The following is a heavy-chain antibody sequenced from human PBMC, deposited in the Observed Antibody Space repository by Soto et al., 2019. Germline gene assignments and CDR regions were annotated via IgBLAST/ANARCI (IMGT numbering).Heavy chain of an antibody. CDR3: ARDKWVEITGTTRGIDY. V-gene: IGHV4-4*02. Sequence: SETLSLTCAVSGGSISSSNWWSWVRQPPGKGLEWIGEIYHSGSTNYNPSLKSRVTISVDKSKNQFSLKLSSVTAADTAVYYCARDKWVEITGTTRGIDYWGQGTLVTVSS. CDR2: IYHSGST. D-gene: IGHD1-7*01. CDR1: GGSISSSNW. J-gene: IGHJ4*02.